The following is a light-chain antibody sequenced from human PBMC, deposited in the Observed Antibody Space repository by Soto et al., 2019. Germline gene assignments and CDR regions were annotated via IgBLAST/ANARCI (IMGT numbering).Light chain of an antibody. CDR1: QALNTR. V-gene: IGKV3-20*01. J-gene: IGKJ1*01. CDR3: QQYGSSGT. Sequence: EIVLTQSPATLSAFPCDRVTLSCRASQALNTRLAWYQHKPGQAPRLLIYLTSNRAAGVPSRFSAWGSGTDFTLTISRLEPEDFAVYYCQQYGSSGTFGQGTKVDIK. CDR2: LTS.